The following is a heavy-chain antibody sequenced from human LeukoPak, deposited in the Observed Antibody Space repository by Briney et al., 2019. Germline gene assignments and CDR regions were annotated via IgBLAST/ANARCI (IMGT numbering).Heavy chain of an antibody. CDR3: ARKCITGTPKGSFDY. Sequence: GGSLRLSCTASGFTFSSHTRTWVRQAPGMGLEWVSSISTDCSYIYYADSVKGRFTISRDTAKNSLYLQMNSLRAEDTAVYYCARKCITGTPKGSFDYWGQGTLVTVSS. CDR2: ISTDCSYI. CDR1: GFTFSSHT. V-gene: IGHV3-21*01. J-gene: IGHJ4*02. D-gene: IGHD1-20*01.